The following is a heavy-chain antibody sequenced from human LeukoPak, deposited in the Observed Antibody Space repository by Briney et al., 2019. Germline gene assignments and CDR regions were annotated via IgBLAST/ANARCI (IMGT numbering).Heavy chain of an antibody. CDR3: ARHLSGSSSWHGDAFDI. D-gene: IGHD6-13*01. CDR1: GGSISSSTYY. J-gene: IGHJ3*02. V-gene: IGHV4-39*01. Sequence: SETLSLTCTVSGGSISSSTYYWGWIRQPPGKGLEWIGSIYYSGSTYYNASLKSRVTISADTSKNQFSLKLSSVTAADTAVYYCARHLSGSSSWHGDAFDIWGQGTMVTVSS. CDR2: IYYSGST.